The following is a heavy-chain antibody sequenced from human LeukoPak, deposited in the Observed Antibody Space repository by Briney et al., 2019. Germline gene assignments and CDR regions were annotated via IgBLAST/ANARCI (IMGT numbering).Heavy chain of an antibody. D-gene: IGHD3-22*01. V-gene: IGHV3-23*01. CDR1: GFTFSSYA. Sequence: GGSLRLSCAASGFTFSSYAMSWVRQAPGKGLEWVSAISGSGDSTYYADSVKGRFTISRDNSKNTLYLQMDSLRAEDTAVYYCAKSPYYYDSSGYYDYWGQGTLVTVSS. J-gene: IGHJ4*02. CDR3: AKSPYYYDSSGYYDY. CDR2: ISGSGDST.